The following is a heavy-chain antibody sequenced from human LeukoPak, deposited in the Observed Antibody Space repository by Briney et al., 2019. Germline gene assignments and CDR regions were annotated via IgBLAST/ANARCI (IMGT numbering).Heavy chain of an antibody. CDR1: AFTFSSYA. CDR2: ISGSGGST. J-gene: IGHJ5*02. CDR3: ARAPYLRGFDP. V-gene: IGHV3-23*01. Sequence: PGGSLRLSCAASAFTFSSYAMSWVRQAPGKGLEWVSGISGSGGSTYYADSVKGRFTISRDNSKNTLYLQMNSLRAEDTAVYYCARAPYLRGFDPWGQGTLVTVSS. D-gene: IGHD5/OR15-5a*01.